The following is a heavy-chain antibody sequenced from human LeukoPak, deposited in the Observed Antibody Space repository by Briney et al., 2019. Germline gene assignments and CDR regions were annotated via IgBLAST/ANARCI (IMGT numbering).Heavy chain of an antibody. D-gene: IGHD6-13*01. CDR2: IYYSGST. CDR3: ARGQRARNSSSWYKVYYYYGMDV. V-gene: IGHV4-61*01. Sequence: SETLSLTCTVSGGSVSSGSYYWSWIRQPPGKGLEWIGYIYYSGSTNYNPSLKSRVTISVDTSKNQLSLKLSSVTAADTAVYCCARGQRARNSSSWYKVYYYYGMDVWGQGTTVTVSS. CDR1: GGSVSSGSYY. J-gene: IGHJ6*02.